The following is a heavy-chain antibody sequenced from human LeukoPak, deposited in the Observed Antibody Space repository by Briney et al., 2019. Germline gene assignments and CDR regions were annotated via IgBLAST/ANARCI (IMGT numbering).Heavy chain of an antibody. D-gene: IGHD6-19*01. V-gene: IGHV3-30*18. Sequence: GRSLRLSCAASGFTFSSYGMHWVRQAPGKGLEWVAVISYDGSNKYYADSVKGRFTISRDNSKNTLYLQMNSLRAEDTAVYYCAKDTGYSSSWPAGIAVAGTLDYWGQGTLVTVSS. CDR2: ISYDGSNK. CDR1: GFTFSSYG. CDR3: AKDTGYSSSWPAGIAVAGTLDY. J-gene: IGHJ4*02.